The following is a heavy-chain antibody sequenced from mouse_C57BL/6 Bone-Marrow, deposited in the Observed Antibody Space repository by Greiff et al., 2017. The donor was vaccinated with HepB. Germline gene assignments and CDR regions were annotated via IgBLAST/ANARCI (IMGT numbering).Heavy chain of an antibody. CDR3: ASEIDYDYDKDYFDY. CDR2: ISSGGSYT. J-gene: IGHJ2*01. CDR1: GFTFSSYG. Sequence: EVQVVESGGDLVKPGGSLKLSCAASGFTFSSYGMSWVRQTPDKRLEWVATISSGGSYTYYPDSVKGRFTISRDNAKNTLYLQMSSLKSEDTSMYYCASEIDYDYDKDYFDYWGQGTTLTGSS. D-gene: IGHD2-4*01. V-gene: IGHV5-6*01.